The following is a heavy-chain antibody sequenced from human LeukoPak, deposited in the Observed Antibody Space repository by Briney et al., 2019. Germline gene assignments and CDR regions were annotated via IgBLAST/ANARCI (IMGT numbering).Heavy chain of an antibody. CDR2: ICYSGST. Sequence: SETLSLTCTVSGGSICSSRYYWGWIRQPPGKGLEWIGTICYSGSTYYNPSLKSRVTISVDTSKNQFSLKLSSVTAADTAVYYCARRAEYSRAHYYFDYWGQGTLVTVSS. D-gene: IGHD6-6*01. CDR3: ARRAEYSRAHYYFDY. CDR1: GGSICSSRYY. V-gene: IGHV4-39*01. J-gene: IGHJ4*02.